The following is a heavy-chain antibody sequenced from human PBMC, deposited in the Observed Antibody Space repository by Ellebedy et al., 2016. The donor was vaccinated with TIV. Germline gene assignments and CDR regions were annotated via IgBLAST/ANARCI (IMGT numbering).Heavy chain of an antibody. Sequence: GESLKISCAASGFTFSRFWTGWNRQAPGKGLEWVAHMKYDEIETYYANSIKGRFTISRDNARNSLYLQMKSLRVDDSAMYYCVRDTVAVPDGNTFDFWGQGTMVSVST. CDR2: MKYDEIET. V-gene: IGHV3-7*04. J-gene: IGHJ3*01. CDR1: GFTFSRFW. CDR3: VRDTVAVPDGNTFDF. D-gene: IGHD2-2*01.